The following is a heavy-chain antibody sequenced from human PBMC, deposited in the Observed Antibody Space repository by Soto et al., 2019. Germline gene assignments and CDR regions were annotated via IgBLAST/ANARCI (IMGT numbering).Heavy chain of an antibody. D-gene: IGHD3-3*01. Sequence: ASVKVSCKASGYTFTSYDINWVRQATGQGLEWMGWMNPNSGNTGYAQKFQGRVTMTTDASTSTAYMELSSLRSEDTAVYYCASAVVPGRFLEWPNYYYYGMDVWGQGTTVTVSS. V-gene: IGHV1-8*01. J-gene: IGHJ6*02. CDR3: ASAVVPGRFLEWPNYYYYGMDV. CDR1: GYTFTSYD. CDR2: MNPNSGNT.